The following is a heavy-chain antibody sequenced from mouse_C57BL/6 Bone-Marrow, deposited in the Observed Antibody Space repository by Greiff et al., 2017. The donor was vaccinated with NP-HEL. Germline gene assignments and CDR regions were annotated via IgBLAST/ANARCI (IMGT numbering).Heavy chain of an antibody. CDR1: GFSLTSYG. V-gene: IGHV2-2*01. D-gene: IGHD1-1*01. Sequence: QVQLQQSGPGLVQPSQSLSITCTVSGFSLTSYGVHWVRQSPGKGLEWLGVIWSGGSTDYNAAFISRLSISKDNSKSQVFFKMNSLQADDTAIYYCARIPSSYYYGSSLYYAMDYWGQGTSVTVSS. CDR3: ARIPSSYYYGSSLYYAMDY. CDR2: IWSGGST. J-gene: IGHJ4*01.